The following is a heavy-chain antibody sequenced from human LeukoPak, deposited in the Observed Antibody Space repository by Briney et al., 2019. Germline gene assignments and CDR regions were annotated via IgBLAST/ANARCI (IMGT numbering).Heavy chain of an antibody. Sequence: ASVTVSCKASGYTFTGYYMHWVRQAPGQGLEWMGWINPNSGGTNYAQKFQGRVTMTRDTSISTAYMELSRLRSDDTAVYYCARGAHRAAYQLLWEGYFDYWGQGTLVTVSS. CDR1: GYTFTGYY. CDR2: INPNSGGT. V-gene: IGHV1-2*02. D-gene: IGHD2-2*01. J-gene: IGHJ4*02. CDR3: ARGAHRAAYQLLWEGYFDY.